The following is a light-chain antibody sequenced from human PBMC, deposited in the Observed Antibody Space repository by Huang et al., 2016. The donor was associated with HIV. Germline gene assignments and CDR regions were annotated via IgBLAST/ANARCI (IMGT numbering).Light chain of an antibody. V-gene: IGKV1-9*01. Sequence: IQLTQSPSSLSASVGDRVTITCRASRDIKTYLAWFHQRPGRAPKFLIFAASFLESGVPSRFSGSGSGTEFTLTIDGLQPEDFGTYYCQQVDSYPRTFGQGTNVDVK. CDR1: RDIKTY. CDR3: QQVDSYPRT. CDR2: AAS. J-gene: IGKJ1*01.